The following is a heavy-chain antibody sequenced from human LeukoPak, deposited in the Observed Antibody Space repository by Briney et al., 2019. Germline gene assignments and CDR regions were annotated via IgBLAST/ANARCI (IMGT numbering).Heavy chain of an antibody. Sequence: SETLSLACSVSGGSISGYYWSWIRHPVGEGLKWIGHVYTTGSTNYNPSLKSRVTVSVDTSKNQFSLKLRTVTAADTAVYYCARCSYDSGNYRLDYWGQGILVTVSS. J-gene: IGHJ4*02. D-gene: IGHD3-10*01. V-gene: IGHV4-4*07. CDR3: ARCSYDSGNYRLDY. CDR1: GGSISGYY. CDR2: VYTTGST.